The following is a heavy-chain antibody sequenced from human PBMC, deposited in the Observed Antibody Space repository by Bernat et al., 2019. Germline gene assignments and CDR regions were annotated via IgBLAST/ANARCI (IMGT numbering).Heavy chain of an antibody. J-gene: IGHJ6*02. CDR2: ISSNGGST. D-gene: IGHD1-26*01. V-gene: IGHV3-64*01. Sequence: EVQLVESGGGLVQPGGSLRLSCAASGFTFSSYAMHWVRQAPGKGLEYVSAISSNGGSTYYANSVKGRFTISRDNSKNTLYLQMGSLRAEDMAVYYCARTVEVVGATPDLYYYGMDVWGQGTTVTVSS. CDR3: ARTVEVVGATPDLYYYGMDV. CDR1: GFTFSSYA.